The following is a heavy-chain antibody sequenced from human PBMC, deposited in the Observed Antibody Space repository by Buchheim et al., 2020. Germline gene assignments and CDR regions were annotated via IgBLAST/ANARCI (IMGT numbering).Heavy chain of an antibody. V-gene: IGHV1-3*02. CDR2: YNDDNGYS. CDR3: ARGISMTGWIVDT. D-gene: IGHD1-14*01. CDR1: GYIFSNYA. J-gene: IGHJ5*02. Sequence: QVQLVQSGAEVKNPGASVKFSCKASGYIFSNYAIHWVRQAPGQRPEWMGWYNDDNGYSGYSQEFQGRVSITRDTSASTDYMELSSLRSEDMAVYYCARGISMTGWIVDTWGQGTL.